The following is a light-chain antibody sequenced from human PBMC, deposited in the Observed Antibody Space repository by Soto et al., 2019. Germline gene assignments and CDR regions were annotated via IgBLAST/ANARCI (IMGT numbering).Light chain of an antibody. CDR2: GAS. CDR3: QQTNTFPLT. CDR1: QAITRW. J-gene: IGKJ4*01. Sequence: IQMTQAPTSLSASVGDGGTNTRLARQAITRWLAWYQQKPGKAPKLLIYGASSLHSGVPSRFSGSGSETDFTLTISSLQPEDSATYYCQQTNTFPLTFGGGTKVDI. V-gene: IGKV1-12*01.